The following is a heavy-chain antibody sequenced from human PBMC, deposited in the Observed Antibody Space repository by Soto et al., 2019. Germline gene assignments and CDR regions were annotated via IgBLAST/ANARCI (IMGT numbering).Heavy chain of an antibody. CDR3: ASGGN. CDR1: GGSLSGYY. V-gene: IGHV4-34*01. CDR2: MTHTGST. Sequence: QVQLQQWGAGLLKPSETLSLTCAVFGGSLSGYYWSWIRQPPGKGLEWIGEMTHTGSTNYSPSLKTRLTISSDTSKNHFSLRLSSVPAADTAVYYCASGGNWGQGTLVTVSS. J-gene: IGHJ4*02. D-gene: IGHD3-10*01.